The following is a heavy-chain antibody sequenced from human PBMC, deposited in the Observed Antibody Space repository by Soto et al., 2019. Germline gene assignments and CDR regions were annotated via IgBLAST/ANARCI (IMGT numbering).Heavy chain of an antibody. V-gene: IGHV1-18*01. CDR3: AREGAGLYYYYYGMDV. D-gene: IGHD6-19*01. CDR2: ISVYNGNT. J-gene: IGHJ6*02. Sequence: QVQLVQSGAEVKTPGASVKVSCKASGYTFTKYAISWMRQAPGQGLEWIGWISVYNGNTKYAENLQGGVTVTTDTSTTTVYMELRSLRSDDTAVYYCAREGAGLYYYYYGMDVWGQGTTVTVPS. CDR1: GYTFTKYA.